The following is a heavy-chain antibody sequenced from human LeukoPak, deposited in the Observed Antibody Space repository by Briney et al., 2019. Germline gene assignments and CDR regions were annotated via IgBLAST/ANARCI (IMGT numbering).Heavy chain of an antibody. CDR2: ISGGGGST. D-gene: IGHD3-3*01. Sequence: PGGSLRLSCAASGFTFSSYAMNWVRQAPGKGLEWVSAISGGGGSTYYADSVKGRFTISRDNSKNTLYLQMNSLRAEDTAVYFCAKWAHYDFWSGYQPYYYYYYYMDVWGKGTTVTVSS. CDR1: GFTFSSYA. V-gene: IGHV3-23*01. CDR3: AKWAHYDFWSGYQPYYYYYYYMDV. J-gene: IGHJ6*03.